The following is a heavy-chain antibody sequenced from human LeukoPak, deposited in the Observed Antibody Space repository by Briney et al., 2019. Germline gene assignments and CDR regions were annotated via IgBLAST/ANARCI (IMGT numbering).Heavy chain of an antibody. CDR3: ARGGSIVGTTPHDTFDI. CDR2: IYYSGST. J-gene: IGHJ3*02. V-gene: IGHV4-31*03. Sequence: SETLSLTCTVSGGSISSGGYYWSWIRQHPGKGLEWIGYIYYSGSTYYNPSLKSRVTISVDTSKNQFSLKLSSVTAADTAVYYCARGGSIVGTTPHDTFDIWGQGTVVTVS. D-gene: IGHD1-26*01. CDR1: GGSISSGGYY.